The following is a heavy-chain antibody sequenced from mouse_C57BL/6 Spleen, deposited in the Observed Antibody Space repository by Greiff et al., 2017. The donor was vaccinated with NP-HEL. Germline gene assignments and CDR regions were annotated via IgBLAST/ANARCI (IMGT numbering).Heavy chain of an antibody. V-gene: IGHV5-4*01. CDR1: GFTFSSYA. CDR3: ARGGGSAYFDV. Sequence: EVQLVESGGGLVKPGGSLKLSCAASGFTFSSYAMSWVRQTPEKRLEWVATISDGGSYTYYPDNVKGRFTISRDNAKNNLYLQMSHLKSEDTAMYYCARGGGSAYFDVWGTGTTVTVSS. CDR2: ISDGGSYT. J-gene: IGHJ1*03.